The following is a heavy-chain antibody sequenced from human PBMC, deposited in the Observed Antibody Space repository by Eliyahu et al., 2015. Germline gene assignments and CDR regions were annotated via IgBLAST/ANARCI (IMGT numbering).Heavy chain of an antibody. D-gene: IGHD5-12*01. CDR2: IYYSGST. J-gene: IGHJ6*02. Sequence: QVQLQESGPGLVKPSQTLSLTCTVSGGSIXSGGSXWGWSRQXPGKGLEWIGYIYYSGSTYYNPSLKSRVTISVDTSKNQFSLKLSSVTAADTAVYYCARTGGLGYAFPDYYYGMDVWGQGTTVTVSS. V-gene: IGHV4-31*03. CDR1: GGSIXSGGSX. CDR3: ARTGGLGYAFPDYYYGMDV.